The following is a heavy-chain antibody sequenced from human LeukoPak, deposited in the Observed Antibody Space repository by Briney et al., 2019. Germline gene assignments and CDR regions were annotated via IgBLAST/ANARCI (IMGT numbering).Heavy chain of an antibody. V-gene: IGHV4-34*01. J-gene: IGHJ6*03. CDR1: GGSFSGYY. CDR3: ARQRWLPNMDV. D-gene: IGHD5-24*01. CDR2: INHSGST. Sequence: PSETLSLTCAVYGGSFSGYYWSWIRQPPGKGLEWIGEINHSGSTNYNPSLKSRVTISVDTSKNQFSLKLSSVTAADTAVYYCARQRWLPNMDVWGKGTTVTISS.